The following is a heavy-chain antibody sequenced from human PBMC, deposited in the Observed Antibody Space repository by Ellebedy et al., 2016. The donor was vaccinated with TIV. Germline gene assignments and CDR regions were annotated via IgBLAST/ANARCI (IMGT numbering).Heavy chain of an antibody. CDR3: AKPFVGHCISTVCYVFDD. CDR1: GLTFSSHA. D-gene: IGHD2-2*01. J-gene: IGHJ4*02. CDR2: ITESGGNT. Sequence: PGGSLRLSCAASGLTFSSHAMSWVRQAPGKGLEWVSSITESGGNTYYADSVKGRFTISRDSSKKTLYLQMNSLRAEDTAVYYCAKPFVGHCISTVCYVFDDWGPGTLVTVSS. V-gene: IGHV3-23*01.